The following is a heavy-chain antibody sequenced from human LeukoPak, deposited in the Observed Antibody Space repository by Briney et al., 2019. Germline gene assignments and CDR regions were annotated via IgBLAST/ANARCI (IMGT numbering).Heavy chain of an antibody. CDR1: GFTFSSYG. V-gene: IGHV3-30*03. D-gene: IGHD6-13*01. CDR2: ISYDGSNK. Sequence: GGSLGLSCAASGFTFSSYGMHWVRQAPGKGLEWVAVISYDGSNKYYADSVKGRFTISRDNSKNTLYLQMNSLRAEDTAVYYCAHSSSLIWGQGTLVTVSS. J-gene: IGHJ4*02. CDR3: AHSSSLI.